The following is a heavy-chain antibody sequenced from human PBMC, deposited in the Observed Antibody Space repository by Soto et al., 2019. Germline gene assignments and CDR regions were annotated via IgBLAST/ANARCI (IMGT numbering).Heavy chain of an antibody. D-gene: IGHD4-4*01. CDR2: IYYSGST. Sequence: QVQLQESGPGLVKPSQTLSLTCTVSGGSISSGDYYWSWIRQPPGKGLEWIGYIYYSGSTYYNPSLKSRVTISVDTSKNQFSLKLSSVTAADTAVYYCARGGSWDQKQLQPSTILQHWGQGTLVTVSS. CDR1: GGSISSGDYY. J-gene: IGHJ1*01. V-gene: IGHV4-30-4*01. CDR3: ARGGSWDQKQLQPSTILQH.